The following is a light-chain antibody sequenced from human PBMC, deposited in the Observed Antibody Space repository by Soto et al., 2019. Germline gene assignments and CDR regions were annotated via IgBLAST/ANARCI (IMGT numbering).Light chain of an antibody. Sequence: QLVLTQPPSASGTPGQRVTISCSGSSSNIGSNTVNWYQQLPGTAPKLLIYSNNQRPSGVPDRFSGSKSGTSASLAISGLQSEDEADYYCAAWEDSLNGAVFGGGTQLTVL. CDR1: SSNIGSNT. J-gene: IGLJ7*01. V-gene: IGLV1-44*01. CDR2: SNN. CDR3: AAWEDSLNGAV.